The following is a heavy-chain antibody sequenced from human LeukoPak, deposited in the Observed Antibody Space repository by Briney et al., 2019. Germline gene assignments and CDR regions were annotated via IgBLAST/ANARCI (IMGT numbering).Heavy chain of an antibody. J-gene: IGHJ4*02. CDR2: IYHSGST. D-gene: IGHD4-17*01. V-gene: IGHV4-4*02. CDR3: ARAVRGNYGDYVQSYYFDY. CDR1: GGSISSSNW. Sequence: SETLSLTCAVSGGSISSSNWWSWVRQPPGKGLEWIGYIYHSGSTYYNPSLKSRVTISVDRSKNQFSLKLSSVTAADTAVYYCARAVRGNYGDYVQSYYFDYWGQGTLVTVSS.